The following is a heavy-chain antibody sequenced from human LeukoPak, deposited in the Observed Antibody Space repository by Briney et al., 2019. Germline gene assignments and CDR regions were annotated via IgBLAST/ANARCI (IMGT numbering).Heavy chain of an antibody. D-gene: IGHD1-26*01. CDR1: GFTVSSNY. J-gene: IGHJ5*02. CDR2: IYSGGST. Sequence: HPGGSLRLSCAASGFTVSSNYMSWVRQAPGKGLEWVSVIYSGGSTYYADSVKGRFTISRDNSKNTLYLQMNSLRAEDTAVYYCARPPVGASSPWGQGTLVTVSS. CDR3: ARPPVGASSP. V-gene: IGHV3-66*04.